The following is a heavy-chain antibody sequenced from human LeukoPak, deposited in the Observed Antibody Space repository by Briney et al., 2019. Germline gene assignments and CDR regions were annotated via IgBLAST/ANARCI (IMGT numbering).Heavy chain of an antibody. V-gene: IGHV4-39*02. Sequence: SETLSLTCNVSGAAVTGSTYYWAWIRQPPGKGLEWIGRMYYSGSTFYTPSLKSRVTISVDTSKYHFSLKLTSVTAADTATYYCARHYYDNTGYYYLDYWGQGTLVTVSS. D-gene: IGHD3-22*01. CDR3: ARHYYDNTGYYYLDY. J-gene: IGHJ4*02. CDR2: MYYSGST. CDR1: GAAVTGSTYY.